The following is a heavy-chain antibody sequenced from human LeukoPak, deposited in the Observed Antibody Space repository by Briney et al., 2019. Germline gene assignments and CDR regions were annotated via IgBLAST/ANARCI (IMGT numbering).Heavy chain of an antibody. V-gene: IGHV1-2*02. CDR3: ARGPSHGAFDI. J-gene: IGHJ3*02. CDR2: INPNDART. Sequence: ASVKVSCKASGYAFTSYFIHWLRQAPGQGLEWMGDINPNDARTQYAQKFQGRVTVTRDTSISTVYMELSRLTSDDSAVYYCARGPSHGAFDIWGQGTMVSVSS. CDR1: GYAFTSYF.